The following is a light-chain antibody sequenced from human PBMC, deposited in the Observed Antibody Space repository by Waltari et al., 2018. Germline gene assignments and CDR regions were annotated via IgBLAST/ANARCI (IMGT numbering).Light chain of an antibody. V-gene: IGLV2-11*01. CDR2: DVT. Sequence: SPLTHPRSVSGSPGPSVPTPSPLPPPALGSFTSFSWYQQHPGKAPKLIILDVTKRPSGVPDRLSGSKSGNTASLTISGLRAEDEAEYYCCSYAGSYTWVFGGGTKLTVV. CDR3: CSYAGSYTWV. CDR1: PPALGSFTS. J-gene: IGLJ3*02.